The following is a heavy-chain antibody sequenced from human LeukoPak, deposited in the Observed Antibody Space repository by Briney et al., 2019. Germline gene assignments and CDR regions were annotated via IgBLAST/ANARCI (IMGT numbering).Heavy chain of an antibody. V-gene: IGHV5-51*01. CDR2: IYPGDSDT. CDR3: TASLYSGSYYPFDY. J-gene: IGHJ4*01. D-gene: IGHD1-26*01. CDR1: GYCFTSYW. Sequence: HGESLKISCKGSGYCFTSYWIGWVRQMPGKGLEWMGIIYPGDSDTRYSPSFQGQVTISADKSISTAYLQWSSLEATHTAMYYCTASLYSGSYYPFDYWCHGTLVTVSS.